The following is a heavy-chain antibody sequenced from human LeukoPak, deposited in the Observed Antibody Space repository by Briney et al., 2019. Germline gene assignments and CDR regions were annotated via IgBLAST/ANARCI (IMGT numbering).Heavy chain of an antibody. CDR1: GGSISSSSYY. V-gene: IGHV4-39*07. CDR2: IYYSGST. Sequence: SETLSLTCTASGGSISSSSYYWGWIRQPPVKGLEWIGSIYYSGSTYYNPSLKSRVTISVDTSKNQFSLKLSSVTAADTAVYYCARTMEPYQDFDYWGQGTLVTVSS. D-gene: IGHD3-10*01. CDR3: ARTMEPYQDFDY. J-gene: IGHJ4*02.